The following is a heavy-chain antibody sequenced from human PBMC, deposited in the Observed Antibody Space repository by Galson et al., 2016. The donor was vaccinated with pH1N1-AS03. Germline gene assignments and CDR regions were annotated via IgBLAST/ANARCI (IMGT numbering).Heavy chain of an antibody. CDR1: GYTFTGNY. Sequence: SVKVSCKASGYTFTGNYLHWVRQAPGQGLEWVGWINPNSGDTSYAQKSPGRVTMTRDTSTSAASLELSRLRSDDTAVYYCVRVLFGIARGESSDFDLWGPGTMVTVSS. CDR3: VRVLFGIARGESSDFDL. CDR2: INPNSGDT. V-gene: IGHV1-2*02. D-gene: IGHD6-13*01. J-gene: IGHJ3*01.